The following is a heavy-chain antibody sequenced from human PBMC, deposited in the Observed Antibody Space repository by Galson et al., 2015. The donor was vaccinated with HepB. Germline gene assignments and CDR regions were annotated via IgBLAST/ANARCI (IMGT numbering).Heavy chain of an antibody. CDR3: ARGGVPFYDFWSGNLDY. V-gene: IGHV3-64*01. D-gene: IGHD3-3*01. Sequence: SLRLSCAASGFTFGSYAMHWVRQAPGKGLEYVSAISSNGGSTYYANSVKGRFTISRDNSKNTLYLQMGSLRAEDMAVYYCARGGVPFYDFWSGNLDYWGQGTLVTVSS. CDR1: GFTFGSYA. CDR2: ISSNGGST. J-gene: IGHJ4*02.